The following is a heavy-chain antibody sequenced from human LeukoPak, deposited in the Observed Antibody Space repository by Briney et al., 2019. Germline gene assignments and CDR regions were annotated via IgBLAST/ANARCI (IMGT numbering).Heavy chain of an antibody. CDR2: IRGGGAP. CDR1: GVTFSSHT. CDR3: ARCTIGDGSGWCTWFAP. J-gene: IGHJ5*02. Sequence: GGSLRLSCAASGVTFSSHTMNWVRQAPGKGLQWVSSIRGGGAPVYADSVKGRFTISRDDFKSTVFLQMDSLRPEDTAVYYCARCTIGDGSGWCTWFAPWGQGTLVTVSS. D-gene: IGHD6-19*01. V-gene: IGHV3-23*01.